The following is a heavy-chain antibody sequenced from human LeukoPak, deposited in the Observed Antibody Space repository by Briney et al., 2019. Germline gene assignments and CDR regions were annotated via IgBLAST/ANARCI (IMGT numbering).Heavy chain of an antibody. Sequence: PSETLSLTCNVSGGSISGYHWSWIWQPPGKGLEWLGYIYYSGSSNYNPSLKSRVTISADTSKNQFSLKLSSVTAADTAVYYCASSTSIAARPDFRYWGQGTLVTVSS. CDR2: IYYSGSS. CDR3: ASSTSIAARPDFRY. D-gene: IGHD6-6*01. J-gene: IGHJ4*02. V-gene: IGHV4-59*01. CDR1: GGSISGYH.